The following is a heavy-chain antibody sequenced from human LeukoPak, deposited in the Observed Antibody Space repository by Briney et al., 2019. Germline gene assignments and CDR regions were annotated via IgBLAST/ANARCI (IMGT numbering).Heavy chain of an antibody. CDR3: ARHRTSYYYYGMDV. V-gene: IGHV1-18*04. J-gene: IGHJ6*02. Sequence: GASVKVSCKASGYTFASYYMHWVRQAPGQGLEWMGWISAWISAYNGNANYTQNLQGRVTMTTDTLTSTAHMELRSLRPDDTAVYYCARHRTSYYYYGMDVWGQGTTVTVSS. CDR2: ISAWISAYNGNA. CDR1: GYTFASYY.